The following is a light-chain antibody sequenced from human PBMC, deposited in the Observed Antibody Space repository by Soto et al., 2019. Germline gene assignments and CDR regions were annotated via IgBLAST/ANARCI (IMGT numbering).Light chain of an antibody. CDR3: SSYTISNTRV. CDR2: EVS. CDR1: SSDVGGYDY. V-gene: IGLV2-14*01. Sequence: QSALTQPAPVSGSPGQSITISCTGTSSDVGGYDYVSWYQLHPGKAPKVMIYEVSNRPSGVSNRFSGSQSGNTASLTISGLQAEDEADYYCSSYTISNTRVFGGGTKLTVL. J-gene: IGLJ3*02.